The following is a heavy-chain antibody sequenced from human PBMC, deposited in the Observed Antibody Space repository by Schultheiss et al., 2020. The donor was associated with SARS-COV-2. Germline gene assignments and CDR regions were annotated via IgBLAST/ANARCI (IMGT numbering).Heavy chain of an antibody. V-gene: IGHV4-38-2*02. Sequence: SETLSLTCDVSGYSISSGYYWGWIRQPPGKGLEWIGSIYHSGSTYYNPSLKSRVTISIDTSKNQFSLKLTSVTAADTAVYYCARDSYANTWYYYNYGMDVWGQGTTVTVSS. CDR1: GYSISSGYY. D-gene: IGHD2-2*01. J-gene: IGHJ6*02. CDR3: ARDSYANTWYYYNYGMDV. CDR2: IYHSGST.